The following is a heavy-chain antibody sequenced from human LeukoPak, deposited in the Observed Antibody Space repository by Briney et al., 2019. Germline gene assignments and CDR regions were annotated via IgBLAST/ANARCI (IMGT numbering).Heavy chain of an antibody. CDR1: GFTFSTYN. D-gene: IGHD1-26*01. CDR3: ARDPSRWELLNFDY. V-gene: IGHV3-21*01. J-gene: IGHJ4*02. CDR2: ISSSGSYV. Sequence: GGSLRLSCTASGFTFSTYNMNWVRQAPGKGLEWVSSISSSGSYVYYADSLKGRSTVSRDNAKDSLYLQMNSLRAEDTAVYYCARDPSRWELLNFDYWGQGTLVTVSS.